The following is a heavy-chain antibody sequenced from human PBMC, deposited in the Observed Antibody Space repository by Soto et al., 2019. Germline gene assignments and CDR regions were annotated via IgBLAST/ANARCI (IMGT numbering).Heavy chain of an antibody. CDR3: ARSRYYDSSGYYLPYYYYGMDV. CDR2: FDPEDGET. CDR1: GYTLTELS. V-gene: IGHV1-24*01. Sequence: ASVKVSCKVSGYTLTELSMHWVRQAPGKGLEWMGGFDPEDGETIYAQKFQGRVTMTEDTSTDTAYMELSSLRSEDTAVYYCARSRYYDSSGYYLPYYYYGMDVWGQGTTVTVSS. J-gene: IGHJ6*02. D-gene: IGHD3-22*01.